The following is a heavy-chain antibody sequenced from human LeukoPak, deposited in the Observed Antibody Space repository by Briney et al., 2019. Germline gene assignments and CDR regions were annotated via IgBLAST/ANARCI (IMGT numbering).Heavy chain of an antibody. Sequence: ASVKVSCKASGLTFTSSAMQWVRQARGQRLEWIGWIVVGSGNINYAQKFQERVTITRDMSTSTAYMELSSLRSEDTAVYYCAAFYGGNSEASSRWGQGTLVTVSS. V-gene: IGHV1-58*02. CDR2: IVVGSGNI. CDR3: AAFYGGNSEASSR. CDR1: GLTFTSSA. D-gene: IGHD4-23*01. J-gene: IGHJ4*02.